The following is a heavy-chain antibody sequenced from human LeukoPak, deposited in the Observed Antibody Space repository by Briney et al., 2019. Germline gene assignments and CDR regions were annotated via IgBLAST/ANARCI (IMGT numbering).Heavy chain of an antibody. CDR3: ARGVGRAVAGTGYYFDY. CDR2: MNPNSGNT. D-gene: IGHD6-19*01. J-gene: IGHJ4*02. CDR1: GGTFSSYA. Sequence: ASVKVSCKASGGTFSSYAISWVRQAPGQGLEWMGWMNPNSGNTGYAQKFQGRVTMTRNTSISTAYMELSSLRSEDTAVYYCARGVGRAVAGTGYYFDYWGQGTLVTVSS. V-gene: IGHV1-8*02.